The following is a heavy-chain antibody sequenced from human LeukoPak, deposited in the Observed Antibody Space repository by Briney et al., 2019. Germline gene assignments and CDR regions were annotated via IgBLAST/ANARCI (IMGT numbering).Heavy chain of an antibody. V-gene: IGHV3-53*01. D-gene: IGHD2-2*01. CDR1: GFTVSSNY. J-gene: IGHJ6*04. CDR3: AREHREPAPDV. CDR2: IYSGSST. Sequence: GGSLRLSCAASGFTVSSNYMSWVRQAPGKGLEWVSVIYSGSSTYYADSVKGRFTISRDNSKNTLYLQMNSLRAEDTAVYYCAREHREPAPDVWGKGTTVTVSS.